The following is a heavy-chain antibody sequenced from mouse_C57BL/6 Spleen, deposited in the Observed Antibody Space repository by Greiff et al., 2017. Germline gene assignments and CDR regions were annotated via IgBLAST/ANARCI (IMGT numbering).Heavy chain of an antibody. V-gene: IGHV1-64*01. CDR2: IHPNSGST. CDR1: GYTFTSYW. Sequence: VQLQQPGAELVKPGASVKLSCKASGYTFTSYWMHWVKQRPGQGLEWIGMIHPNSGSTNYNEKFKSKATLTVDKSSSTAYMQLSSLTSEDSAVYYCARADGYYTDWYFDVWGTGTTVTVSS. D-gene: IGHD2-3*01. CDR3: ARADGYYTDWYFDV. J-gene: IGHJ1*03.